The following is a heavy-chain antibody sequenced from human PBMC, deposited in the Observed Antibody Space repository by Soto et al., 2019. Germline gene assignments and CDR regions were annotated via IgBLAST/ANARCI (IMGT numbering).Heavy chain of an antibody. Sequence: ASVKVSCKASGYTFTGYYMHWLRQAPGQGLEWMGWINPNSGGTNYAQKFQGWVTMTRDTSISTAYMELSRLRSDDTAVYYCARGAMIAVAGPCDYWGQGTLVTVSS. D-gene: IGHD6-19*01. CDR2: INPNSGGT. CDR1: GYTFTGYY. V-gene: IGHV1-2*04. J-gene: IGHJ4*02. CDR3: ARGAMIAVAGPCDY.